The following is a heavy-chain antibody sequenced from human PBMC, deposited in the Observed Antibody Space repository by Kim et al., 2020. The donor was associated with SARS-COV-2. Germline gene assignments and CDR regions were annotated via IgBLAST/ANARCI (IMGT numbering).Heavy chain of an antibody. J-gene: IGHJ6*02. V-gene: IGHV3-30*18. CDR3: AKDLAGKSWDYFGMDV. CDR1: GSTFRSHG. D-gene: IGHD6-19*01. Sequence: GGSLRLSCTASGSTFRSHGMHWVRQAPGKGLEWVAVISYDGINIFYADCVKGRFTISRDNFKDSLFLQMNSLRAEDTAVYYCAKDLAGKSWDYFGMDVWGQGTTVTVSS. CDR2: ISYDGINI.